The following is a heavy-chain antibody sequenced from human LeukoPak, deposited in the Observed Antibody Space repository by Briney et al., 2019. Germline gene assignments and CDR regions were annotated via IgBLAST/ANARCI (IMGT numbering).Heavy chain of an antibody. CDR3: ATHGGTVGATGSGYFDY. D-gene: IGHD1-26*01. CDR1: GYTFTSYD. Sequence: GASVKVSCKASGYTFTSYDINWVRQATGQGLEWMGWMNPNSGNTAYAQKFQGRVTMTRNTSISTAYMELSSLRSDDTAVYYCATHGGTVGATGSGYFDYWGQGTLVTVSS. J-gene: IGHJ4*02. V-gene: IGHV1-8*01. CDR2: MNPNSGNT.